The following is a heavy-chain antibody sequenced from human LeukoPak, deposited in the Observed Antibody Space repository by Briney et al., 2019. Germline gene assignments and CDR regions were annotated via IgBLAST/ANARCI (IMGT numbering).Heavy chain of an antibody. CDR1: GFAFTNHA. V-gene: IGHV3-23*01. Sequence: GGSLRLSCVASGFAFTNHAMTWVRQAPGEGLEWVSSIGGTDGSTYYADSVRGRFTISRDNSKDTLYLQMNSLRVEDTATYYCAKRDSHGSHPYYLDSWGQGALVTVSS. CDR3: AKRDSHGSHPYYLDS. D-gene: IGHD3-10*01. CDR2: IGGTDGST. J-gene: IGHJ4*02.